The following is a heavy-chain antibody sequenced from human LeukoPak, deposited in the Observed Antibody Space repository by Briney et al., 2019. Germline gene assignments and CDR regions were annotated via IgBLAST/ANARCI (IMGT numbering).Heavy chain of an antibody. CDR2: IRYDGGNK. CDR1: GFTFSCYG. J-gene: IGHJ4*02. D-gene: IGHD2-2*01. Sequence: GGSLRLSCAASGFTFSCYGMHWVRQAPGKGLEWVAFIRYDGGNKYYADSVKGRFTISRDNSKNTLYLQMNSLRAEDTAVYYCAKDRVNCTSTSCYSVGGNFDYWGQGTLVTVSS. V-gene: IGHV3-30*02. CDR3: AKDRVNCTSTSCYSVGGNFDY.